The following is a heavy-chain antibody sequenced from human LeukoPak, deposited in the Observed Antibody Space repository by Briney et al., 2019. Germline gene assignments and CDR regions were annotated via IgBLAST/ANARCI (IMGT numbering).Heavy chain of an antibody. CDR1: GASFTSDIYY. D-gene: IGHD3-3*01. J-gene: IGHJ5*02. Sequence: SETLSLTCTVSGASFTSDIYYWGWIRQSPGKGLEWIGSIYYSGSAYYNPSLKSRVSISVDTSKNQFSLKLSSVTAADTAVYYCARDTTIFGVVTNRLNWFDPWGQGTLVTVSS. CDR3: ARDTTIFGVVTNRLNWFDP. V-gene: IGHV4-39*07. CDR2: IYYSGSA.